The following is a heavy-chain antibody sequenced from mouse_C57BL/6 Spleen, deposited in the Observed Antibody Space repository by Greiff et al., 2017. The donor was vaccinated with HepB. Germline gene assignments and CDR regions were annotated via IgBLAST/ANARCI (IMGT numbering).Heavy chain of an antibody. Sequence: EVNVVESGGGLVKPGGSLKLSCAASGFTFSDYGMHWVRQAPEKGLEWVAYISSGSSTIYYADTVKGRFTISRDNAKNTLFLQMTSLRSEDTAMYYCARPAYYGYDGYAMDYWGQGTSVTVSS. J-gene: IGHJ4*01. V-gene: IGHV5-17*01. CDR1: GFTFSDYG. CDR2: ISSGSSTI. CDR3: ARPAYYGYDGYAMDY. D-gene: IGHD2-9*01.